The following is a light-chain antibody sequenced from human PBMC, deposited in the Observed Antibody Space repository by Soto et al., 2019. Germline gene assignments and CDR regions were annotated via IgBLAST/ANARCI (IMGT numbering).Light chain of an antibody. CDR1: SSDVGGYNY. CDR2: EVS. CDR3: SSYSSSSTLCV. J-gene: IGLJ1*01. V-gene: IGLV2-14*01. Sequence: SALTQPASVSGSPGQSITISCTGTSSDVGGYNYVSWYQQYPGKAPKLMIYEVSNRPSGVSNRFSGSKSGNRASLTIAGLQAEDEADYYCSSYSSSSTLCVFGTGTKLTVL.